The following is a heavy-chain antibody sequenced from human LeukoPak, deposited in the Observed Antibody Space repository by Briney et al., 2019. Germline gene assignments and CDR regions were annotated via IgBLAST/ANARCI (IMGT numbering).Heavy chain of an antibody. J-gene: IGHJ3*02. D-gene: IGHD6-25*01. V-gene: IGHV4-31*03. CDR3: ARRGIAADLAFDI. CDR2: IYYSGST. Sequence: NPSQTLSLTCTVSGGSISSGGYYWSWIRQHPGKGLEWIGYIYYSGSTYYNPSLKSRVTISVDTSKNQFSLKLSSVTAADTAVYYCARRGIAADLAFDIWGQGTMVTVSS. CDR1: GGSISSGGYY.